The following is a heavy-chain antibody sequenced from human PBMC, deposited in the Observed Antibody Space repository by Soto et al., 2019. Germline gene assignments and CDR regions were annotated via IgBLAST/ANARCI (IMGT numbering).Heavy chain of an antibody. CDR1: GGSFSGYY. V-gene: IGHV4-34*01. D-gene: IGHD1-1*01. CDR3: ARRTQSSRPGRGWFDP. J-gene: IGHJ5*02. Sequence: QVQLQQWGAGLLKPAETLSLTCAVYGGSFSGYYWCWIRQPPGKGLEWIGEINHSGSTNYNPSLKSRVTISVDTSTNQFSLKLSSVTAADTAVYYCARRTQSSRPGRGWFDPWGQGTLVTVSS. CDR2: INHSGST.